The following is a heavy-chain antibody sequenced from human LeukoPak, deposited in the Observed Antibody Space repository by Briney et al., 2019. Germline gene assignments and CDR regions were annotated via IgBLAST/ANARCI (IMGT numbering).Heavy chain of an antibody. V-gene: IGHV3-23*01. D-gene: IGHD4-17*01. Sequence: EGSLRLSCAASGLTFSSFAMTWVRQAPGKGLEWVSSITGSNGPTYNTDSVKGRFTISRDNSQNTLYLQMNSLRAEDTAVYYCTKDPNGDYVGAFDPWGQGTLVTVSS. CDR3: TKDPNGDYVGAFDP. CDR2: ITGSNGPT. J-gene: IGHJ5*02. CDR1: GLTFSSFA.